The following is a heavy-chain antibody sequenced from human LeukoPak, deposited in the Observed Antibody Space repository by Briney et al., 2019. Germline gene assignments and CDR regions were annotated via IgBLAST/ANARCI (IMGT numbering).Heavy chain of an antibody. J-gene: IGHJ3*02. D-gene: IGHD4-17*01. V-gene: IGHV3-23*01. CDR1: GFTFSSYA. Sequence: PGGSLRLSCVASGFTFSSYAMSWVRQAPGKGLEWVSLTSGSGGSTYYADSVKGRFTISRDNSKNTLYLQMNSLRAEDTAVYYCAKVGRMTTVTTIRVDAFDIWGQGTVVTVSS. CDR2: TSGSGGST. CDR3: AKVGRMTTVTTIRVDAFDI.